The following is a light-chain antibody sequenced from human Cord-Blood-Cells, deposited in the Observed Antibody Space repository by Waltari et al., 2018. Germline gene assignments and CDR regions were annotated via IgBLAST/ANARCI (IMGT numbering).Light chain of an antibody. J-gene: IGLJ1*01. CDR2: KDS. Sequence: SYELTQPPSVSVSPGQTARITCSGDALPKQYAYWYQQKPGQAPGLVLYKDSQGPSGIPERFSGSSSGTTVTLTISGVQAEDEADYYCQSADSSGTYVFGTGPKVTVL. CDR3: QSADSSGTYV. CDR1: ALPKQY. V-gene: IGLV3-25*03.